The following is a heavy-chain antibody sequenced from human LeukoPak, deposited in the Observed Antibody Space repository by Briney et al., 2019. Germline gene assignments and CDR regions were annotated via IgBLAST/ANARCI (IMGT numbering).Heavy chain of an antibody. D-gene: IGHD4-17*01. V-gene: IGHV3-30*18. Sequence: GGSLRLSCAASGFTFSSYGMHWVRQAPGKGLEWVAVISYDGSNKYYADSVKGRFTISRDNSKNTLYLQMNSLRAEDTAVYYCAKHEPYGDYYMDVWGQGTTVTVSS. CDR3: AKHEPYGDYYMDV. J-gene: IGHJ6*02. CDR2: ISYDGSNK. CDR1: GFTFSSYG.